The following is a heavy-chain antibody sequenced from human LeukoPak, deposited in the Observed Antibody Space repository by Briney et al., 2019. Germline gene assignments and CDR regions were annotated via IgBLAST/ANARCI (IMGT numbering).Heavy chain of an antibody. CDR2: ISSSSGFT. CDR1: GFTFSDYY. D-gene: IGHD3-16*01. J-gene: IGHJ4*02. V-gene: IGHV3-11*05. Sequence: GGSLRLSCAASGFTFSDYYMTWIRRAPGKGLEWVSYISSSSGFTKYAGSVRGRFTISRDNAKNSLYLQMNTLRVDDTAVYYCARGSPPGDWGQGTLVTVSS. CDR3: ARGSPPGD.